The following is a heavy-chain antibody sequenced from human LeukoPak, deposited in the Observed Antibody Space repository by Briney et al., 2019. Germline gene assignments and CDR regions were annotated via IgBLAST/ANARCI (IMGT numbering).Heavy chain of an antibody. V-gene: IGHV4-34*01. D-gene: IGHD3-10*01. CDR2: INHSGST. Sequence: SETLSLTCAVYGGSFSSYYWSWIRQPPGKGLEWIGEINHSGSTNYNPSLKSRVTISVDTSKNQFSLKLSSVTAADTAVYYCARQRLTMVRGENFDDWGQGTLVTVSS. CDR1: GGSFSSYY. J-gene: IGHJ4*02. CDR3: ARQRLTMVRGENFDD.